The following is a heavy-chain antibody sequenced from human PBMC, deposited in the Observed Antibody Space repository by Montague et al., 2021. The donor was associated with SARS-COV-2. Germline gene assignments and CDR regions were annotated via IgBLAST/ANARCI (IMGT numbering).Heavy chain of an antibody. V-gene: IGHV4-59*01. CDR3: ACTFEDFWIGFSHYYDMDV. Sequence: SETLSLTCTVSGGSISSYYWSWIRQPPGKGLEWIGYIYYSGSTNYNPSLKSRVTISVDTSKNQFTLKLSSVTAAATAVYYCACTFEDFWIGFSHYYDMDVWGKGTTVTVSS. D-gene: IGHD3-3*01. CDR1: GGSISSYY. CDR2: IYYSGST. J-gene: IGHJ6*03.